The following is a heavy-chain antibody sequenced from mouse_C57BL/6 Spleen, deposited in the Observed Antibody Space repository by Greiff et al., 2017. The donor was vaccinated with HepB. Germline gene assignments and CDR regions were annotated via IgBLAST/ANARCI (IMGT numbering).Heavy chain of an antibody. CDR1: GYTFTDYY. J-gene: IGHJ4*01. CDR2: INPNNGGT. D-gene: IGHD3-3*01. CDR3: ARLGEGGAMDY. Sequence: VQLQQSGPELVKPGASVKISCKASGYTFTDYYMNWVKQSHGKSLEWIGDINPNNGGTSYNQKFKGKATLTVDKSSSTAYMELRSLTSEDSAVYYCARLGEGGAMDYWGQGTSVTVSS. V-gene: IGHV1-26*01.